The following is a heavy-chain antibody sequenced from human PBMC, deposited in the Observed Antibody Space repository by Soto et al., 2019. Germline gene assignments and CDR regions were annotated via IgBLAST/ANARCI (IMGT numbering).Heavy chain of an antibody. J-gene: IGHJ4*02. CDR3: ARSGNSNVLVFDY. CDR2: IYYGGST. V-gene: IGHV4-59*01. D-gene: IGHD5-18*01. CDR1: GGSISTYY. Sequence: LSLTCTVSGGSISTYYWSWIRQPPGQGLEWIGYIYYGGSTNRNPSLNSRVTFSVDTSKNQISLRLSSVTAADTAVYYCARSGNSNVLVFDYWGRGTLVTVSS.